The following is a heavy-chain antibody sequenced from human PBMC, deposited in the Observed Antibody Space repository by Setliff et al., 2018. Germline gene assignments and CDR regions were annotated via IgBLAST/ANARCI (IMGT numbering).Heavy chain of an antibody. J-gene: IGHJ3*02. V-gene: IGHV1-2*06. CDR2: INPNSGGT. CDR3: ARDGDNYYDSSGYYLNHAFDI. Sequence: ASVKVSCKVSGYTLTELSMHWVRQAPGQGLEWMGRINPNSGGTNYAQKFQGRVTMTRDTSISTAYMELSSLRSEDTAVYYCARDGDNYYDSSGYYLNHAFDIWGQGTMVTVSS. D-gene: IGHD3-22*01. CDR1: GYTLTELS.